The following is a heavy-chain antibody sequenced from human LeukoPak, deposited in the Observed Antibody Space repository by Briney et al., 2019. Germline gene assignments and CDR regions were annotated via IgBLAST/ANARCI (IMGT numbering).Heavy chain of an antibody. V-gene: IGHV3-7*01. CDR1: GFTFSSYW. D-gene: IGHD6-13*01. Sequence: GGSLRLSCAPSGFTFSSYWMSWVRQVPGRGLGWVAKIKQEGSEKYYVDSVKGRFTISRDNAKNSLYLQMNSLRAEDTAVYYCARGQPDGLFEQQLDHNWFDPWGQGTLVTVSS. CDR2: IKQEGSEK. J-gene: IGHJ5*02. CDR3: ARGQPDGLFEQQLDHNWFDP.